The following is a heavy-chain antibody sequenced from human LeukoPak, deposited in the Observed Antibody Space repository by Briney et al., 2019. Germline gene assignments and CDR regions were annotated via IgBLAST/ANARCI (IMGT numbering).Heavy chain of an antibody. V-gene: IGHV1-69*04. Sequence: SVKVSCKASGGTFSSYAISWGRQAPGQGLEWMGRIIPILGIANYAQKFQGRVTITADKSTSTAYMELSSLRSEDTAVYYCARGMDYGGNPRAFDIWGQGTMVTVSS. D-gene: IGHD4-23*01. CDR3: ARGMDYGGNPRAFDI. CDR1: GGTFSSYA. J-gene: IGHJ3*02. CDR2: IIPILGIA.